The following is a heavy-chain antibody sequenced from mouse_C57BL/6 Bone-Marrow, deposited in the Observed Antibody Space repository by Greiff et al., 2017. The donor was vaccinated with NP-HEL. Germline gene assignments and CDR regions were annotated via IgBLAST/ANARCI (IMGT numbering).Heavy chain of an antibody. J-gene: IGHJ4*01. V-gene: IGHV1-80*01. D-gene: IGHD1-1*01. CDR2: LYPGDGDT. CDR3: ARSGTTVVSRMDY. Sequence: QVQLQPSGAELVKPGASVTISCKASGYAFSSYWMNWVKQRPGKGLEWIGQLYPGDGDTNYNGKFKGKAPLTADKSSSTAYMQLSSLTSEDSAVYFCARSGTTVVSRMDYWGQGTSVTVSS. CDR1: GYAFSSYW.